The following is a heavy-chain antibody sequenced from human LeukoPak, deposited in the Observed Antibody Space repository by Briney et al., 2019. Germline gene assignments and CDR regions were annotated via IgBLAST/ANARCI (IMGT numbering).Heavy chain of an antibody. CDR3: AREYYGRALDP. CDR2: INPNSGGT. V-gene: IGHV1-2*02. J-gene: IGHJ5*02. D-gene: IGHD2-21*01. Sequence: ASVTVSCKASGYTFTGYYMHWVRQAPGRGLEWMGWINPNSGGTNFAQKFQGRVTMTRDTSISTAYMELSRLRSDDTAVYYCAREYYGRALDPWGQGTLVTVSS. CDR1: GYTFTGYY.